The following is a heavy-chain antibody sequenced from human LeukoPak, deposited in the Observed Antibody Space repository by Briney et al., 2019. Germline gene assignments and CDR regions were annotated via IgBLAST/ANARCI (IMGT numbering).Heavy chain of an antibody. CDR3: AKDRGLLTADAFDI. Sequence: GGSLRLSCAASGFTFSSYGMHWVRQAPGKGLEWVAVISYDGSNKYYADSVKGRFTISRDNSKNTLYLQMNSLRAEDTAVYYCAKDRGLLTADAFDIWGQGTMVTVSS. J-gene: IGHJ3*02. CDR1: GFTFSSYG. CDR2: ISYDGSNK. D-gene: IGHD1-26*01. V-gene: IGHV3-30*18.